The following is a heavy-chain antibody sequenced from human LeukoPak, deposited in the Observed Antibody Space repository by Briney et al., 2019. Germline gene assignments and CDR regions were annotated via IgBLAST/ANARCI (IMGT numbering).Heavy chain of an antibody. D-gene: IGHD2-21*01. J-gene: IGHJ4*02. CDR3: ARRDLLINFDY. Sequence: GGSLRLSCAASGFTFSNYAMSWVRQAPGKGLEWVSTISSSGDNRHYADSVKGRFTISRDNAKNTLYVQMNSLRAEDTAIFEWARRDLLINFDYCGQETLVTVSS. CDR1: GFTFSNYA. V-gene: IGHV3-23*01. CDR2: ISSSGDNR.